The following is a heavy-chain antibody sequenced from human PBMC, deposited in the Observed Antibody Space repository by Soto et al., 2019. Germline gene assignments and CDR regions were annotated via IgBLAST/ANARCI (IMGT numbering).Heavy chain of an antibody. CDR1: GYTFTSYY. CDR2: INPSGGST. J-gene: IGHJ5*02. Sequence: ASVKVSCKASGYTFTSYYMHWVRQAPGQGLEWMGIINPSGGSTSYAQKFQGRVTMTRDTSTSTVYMELSSLRSEDTAVYYCASSGADILTGYFPGGVWFDPWGQGTLVTVSS. D-gene: IGHD3-9*01. CDR3: ASSGADILTGYFPGGVWFDP. V-gene: IGHV1-46*01.